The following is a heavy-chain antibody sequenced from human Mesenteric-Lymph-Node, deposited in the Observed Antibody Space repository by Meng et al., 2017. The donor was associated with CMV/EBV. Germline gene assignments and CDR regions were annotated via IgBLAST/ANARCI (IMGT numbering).Heavy chain of an antibody. D-gene: IGHD3-3*01. Sequence: ASVKVSCKASGYTFTSYAMHWVRQAPGQRLEWMGWSNAGNGNTKYSQEFQGRVTITRDTSASTAYMELSSLRSEDMAVYYCARDGLQGYDFWSGYSGNYGMDVWGQGTTVTVSS. J-gene: IGHJ6*02. CDR2: SNAGNGNT. CDR1: GYTFTSYA. CDR3: ARDGLQGYDFWSGYSGNYGMDV. V-gene: IGHV1-3*02.